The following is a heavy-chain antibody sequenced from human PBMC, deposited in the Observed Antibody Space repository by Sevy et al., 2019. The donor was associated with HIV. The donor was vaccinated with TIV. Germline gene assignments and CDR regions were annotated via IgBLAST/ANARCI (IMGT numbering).Heavy chain of an antibody. D-gene: IGHD3-10*01. V-gene: IGHV4-59*01. CDR2: IYYSGST. J-gene: IGHJ4*02. CDR1: GGSISSYY. Sequence: SETLSLTCTVSGGSISSYYWSWIRQPPGKGLEWIGYIYYSGSTNYNPSLKSRVTISVDTSKNQFSLKLRSVTAADTAVYYCARVVGTMVRGVIISGVFDYWGQGTLVTVSS. CDR3: ARVVGTMVRGVIISGVFDY.